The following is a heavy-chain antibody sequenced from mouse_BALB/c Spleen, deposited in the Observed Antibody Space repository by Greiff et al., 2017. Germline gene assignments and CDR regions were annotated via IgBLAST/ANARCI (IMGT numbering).Heavy chain of an antibody. CDR3: ARNYYGSSYFFAY. CDR2: IYPGSGST. J-gene: IGHJ3*01. Sequence: VKLMESGPELVKPGASVKMSCKASGYTFTDYVISWVKQRTGQGLEWIGEIYPGSGSTYYNEKFKGKATLTADKSSNTAYMQLSSLTSEDSAVYFCARNYYGSSYFFAYWGQGTLVTVSA. CDR1: GYTFTDYV. D-gene: IGHD1-1*01. V-gene: IGHV1-77*01.